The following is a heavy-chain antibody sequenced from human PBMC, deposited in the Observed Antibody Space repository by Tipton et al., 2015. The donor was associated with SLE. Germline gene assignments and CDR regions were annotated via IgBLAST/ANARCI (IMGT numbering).Heavy chain of an antibody. Sequence: TLSLTCTVSGGSISSYYWSWIRQPPGKGLEWIGYIYYSGSTNYNPSLKSRVTISVDTSKNQFSLKLSSVTAADTAVYYCARDTLREVYYGMDVWGQGTTVTVSS. CDR2: IYYSGST. J-gene: IGHJ6*02. CDR3: ARDTLREVYYGMDV. V-gene: IGHV4-59*01. CDR1: GGSISSYY. D-gene: IGHD1-26*01.